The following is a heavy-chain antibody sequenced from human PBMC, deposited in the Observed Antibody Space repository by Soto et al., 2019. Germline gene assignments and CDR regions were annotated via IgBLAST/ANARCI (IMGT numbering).Heavy chain of an antibody. Sequence: SETLSLTCTVSGGSISSNYWTWIRQPPGKGLEWIGCVYSSGSTNYNPSLKSRVTISEDTSKSQFSLKVNSMTAADTAVYYCARYRREAVAGYTLDNWGQGILVTVSS. CDR3: ARYRREAVAGYTLDN. CDR1: GGSISSNY. D-gene: IGHD6-13*01. CDR2: VYSSGST. J-gene: IGHJ4*02. V-gene: IGHV4-59*01.